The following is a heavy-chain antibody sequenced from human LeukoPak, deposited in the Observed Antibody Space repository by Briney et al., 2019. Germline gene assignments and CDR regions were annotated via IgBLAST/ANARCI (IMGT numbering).Heavy chain of an antibody. CDR1: GFTFSSYA. CDR3: AKGGPYYDFWSGPDAFDI. D-gene: IGHD3-3*01. Sequence: PGGSLRLSCAASGFTFSSYAMSWVRQAPGKGLEWVSPISGSGGSTYYADSVKGRFTISRDNSKNTLYLQMNSLRAEDTAVYYCAKGGPYYDFWSGPDAFDIWGQGTMVTVSS. V-gene: IGHV3-23*01. J-gene: IGHJ3*02. CDR2: ISGSGGST.